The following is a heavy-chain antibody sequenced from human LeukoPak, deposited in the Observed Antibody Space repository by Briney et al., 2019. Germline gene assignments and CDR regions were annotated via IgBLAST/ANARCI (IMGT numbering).Heavy chain of an antibody. V-gene: IGHV3-11*04. CDR1: GFTFSDYY. CDR3: ARVEYYDSSGYFDY. D-gene: IGHD3-22*01. J-gene: IGHJ4*02. CDR2: ISSSGSTI. Sequence: EGSLRLSCAASGFTFSDYYMSWIRQAPGKGLEWVSYISSSGSTIYYADSVKGRFTISRDNAKNSLYLQMNSLRAEDTAVYYCARVEYYDSSGYFDYWGQGTLVTVSS.